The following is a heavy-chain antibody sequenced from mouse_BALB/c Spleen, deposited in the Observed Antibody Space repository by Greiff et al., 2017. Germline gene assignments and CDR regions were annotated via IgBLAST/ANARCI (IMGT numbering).Heavy chain of an antibody. CDR2: INSNGGST. CDR3: ARDSITSDY. D-gene: IGHD2-4*01. CDR1: GFTFSSYG. V-gene: IGHV5-6-3*01. Sequence: EVMLVESGGGLVQPGGSLKLSCAASGFTFSSYGMSWVRQTPDKRLELVATINSNGGSTYYPDSVKGRFTISRDNAKNTLYLQMSSPKSEDTAMYYCARDSITSDYWGQGTTLTVSS. J-gene: IGHJ2*01.